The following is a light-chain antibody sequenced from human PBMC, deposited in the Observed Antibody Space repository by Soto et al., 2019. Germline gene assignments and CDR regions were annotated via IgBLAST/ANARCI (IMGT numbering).Light chain of an antibody. CDR3: QQYNNYPYT. CDR2: KAS. CDR1: QSISSW. J-gene: IGKJ2*01. Sequence: DIQMTQSPSTLSASVGDRVTITCRASQSISSWLAWYQQKPGKAPKLLIYKASSLESGVPSRFSGSGSGTEFTVTISSLQPDDFATYYCQQYNNYPYTFGQGTKLEIK. V-gene: IGKV1-5*03.